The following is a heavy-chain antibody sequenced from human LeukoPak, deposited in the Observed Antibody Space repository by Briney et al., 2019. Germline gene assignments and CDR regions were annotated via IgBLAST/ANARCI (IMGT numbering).Heavy chain of an antibody. CDR3: AKDPNGDYIGTFDI. V-gene: IGHV3-53*01. D-gene: IGHD4-17*01. CDR1: GFAVSSKY. CDR2: IYTGGST. Sequence: PGGSLRLSCVASGFAVSSKYMSWIRQAPGKGLEWVSVIYTGGSTQYAASVQGRFTISRDNSKNTLYLQMNSLRAEDTAVYYCAKDPNGDYIGTFDIWGQGTMVTVSS. J-gene: IGHJ3*02.